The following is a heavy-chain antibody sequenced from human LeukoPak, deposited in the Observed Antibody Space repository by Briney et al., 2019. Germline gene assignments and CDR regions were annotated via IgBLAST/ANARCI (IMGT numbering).Heavy chain of an antibody. Sequence: GESLKISCKGSGYSFTSYWIGWVRQMPGKGLEWMGIIYPGDSDTRYSPSFQGQVTISADKSISTAYLQWSSLKASDTAMYYCARGPAALYYYYYYMDVWGKGTTVTVSS. CDR2: IYPGDSDT. V-gene: IGHV5-51*01. J-gene: IGHJ6*03. CDR1: GYSFTSYW. D-gene: IGHD2-2*01. CDR3: ARGPAALYYYYYYMDV.